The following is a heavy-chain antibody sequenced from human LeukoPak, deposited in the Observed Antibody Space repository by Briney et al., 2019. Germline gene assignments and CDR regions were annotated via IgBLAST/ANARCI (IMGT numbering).Heavy chain of an antibody. CDR3: AKAVGIAVAGFDY. D-gene: IGHD6-19*01. Sequence: PGRSLRLSCAASGFTFDDYAMHWVRQAPGKGLEWVSGISWNSGSIGYADSVKGRFTISRDNAKNSLYLQMNSLRAEDTALYYCAKAVGIAVAGFDYWGQGTLVTVSS. V-gene: IGHV3-9*01. CDR2: ISWNSGSI. CDR1: GFTFDDYA. J-gene: IGHJ4*02.